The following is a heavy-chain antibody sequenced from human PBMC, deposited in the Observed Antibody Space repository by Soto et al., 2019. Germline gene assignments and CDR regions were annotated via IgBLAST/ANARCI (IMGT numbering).Heavy chain of an antibody. V-gene: IGHV3-33*06. Sequence: PGGSLRLSCAASGFAFSSYGMHWVRQAPGKGLEWVALIYYDGSRKYYADSVKGRFTISRDIPKNTLYLQMDSLRADDTAMYYCAKSRDGYFKGLDWGQGTLVTVSS. CDR1: GFAFSSYG. J-gene: IGHJ4*02. CDR3: AKSRDGYFKGLD. CDR2: IYYDGSRK. D-gene: IGHD5-12*01.